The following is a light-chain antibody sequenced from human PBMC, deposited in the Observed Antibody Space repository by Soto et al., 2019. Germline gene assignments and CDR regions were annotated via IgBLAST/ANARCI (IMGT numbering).Light chain of an antibody. CDR3: LQDYNYPWT. V-gene: IGKV1-6*01. J-gene: IGKJ1*01. CDR1: QGISNY. Sequence: ATQMTQSPSSLSASVGDRVTISCRASQGISNYSAWYQQRPGKAPKLLIFGATTLQSGVPSRFSASGSGPDFTLTIGSLQPEDFATYYCLQDYNYPWTFGQGTKVDIK. CDR2: GAT.